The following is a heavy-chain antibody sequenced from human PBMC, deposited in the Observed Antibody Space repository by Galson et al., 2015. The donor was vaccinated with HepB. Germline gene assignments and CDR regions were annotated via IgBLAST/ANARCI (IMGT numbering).Heavy chain of an antibody. D-gene: IGHD5-12*01. V-gene: IGHV2-70*01. CDR3: ARTPSGKYSGDVHYYYCYGMDS. Sequence: PALVKPTQTLTLTCSFSGFSFNISGMCVSWIRQPPGKALEWLALIYGDDDKYYRTSLKTRLAVSKDTSKNQVVLTMTKMDPLDTATYYCARTPSGKYSGDVHYYYCYGMDSWGQGTTVTISS. CDR1: GFSFNISGMC. CDR2: IYGDDDK. J-gene: IGHJ6*02.